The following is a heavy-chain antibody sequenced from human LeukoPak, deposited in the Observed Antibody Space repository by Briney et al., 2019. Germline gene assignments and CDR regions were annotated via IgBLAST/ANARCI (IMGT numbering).Heavy chain of an antibody. CDR3: ARDVGDPRGAFDI. CDR2: IYYSGST. Sequence: SQTLSLACTVSGGPISSGGYYWSWIRQHPGKGLEWIGYIYYSGSTYYNPSLKSRVTISVDTSKNQFSLKLSSVTAADTAVYYCARDVGDPRGAFDIWGQGTMVTVSS. CDR1: GGPISSGGYY. J-gene: IGHJ3*02. V-gene: IGHV4-31*03. D-gene: IGHD2-15*01.